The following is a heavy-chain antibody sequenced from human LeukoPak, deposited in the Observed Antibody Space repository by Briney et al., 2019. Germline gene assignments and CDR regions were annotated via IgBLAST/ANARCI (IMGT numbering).Heavy chain of an antibody. CDR1: GYTFTAYY. Sequence: ASVKVSCKASGYTFTAYYMHWVRQAPGQGLEWMGWINPNSGVTNYAQKFQGRVTMTRDTSISTAYMDLSRLRSDDTAVYYCARDGDGSGSYGYWGQGTLVTVSS. V-gene: IGHV1-2*02. CDR3: ARDGDGSGSYGY. J-gene: IGHJ4*02. CDR2: INPNSGVT. D-gene: IGHD3-10*01.